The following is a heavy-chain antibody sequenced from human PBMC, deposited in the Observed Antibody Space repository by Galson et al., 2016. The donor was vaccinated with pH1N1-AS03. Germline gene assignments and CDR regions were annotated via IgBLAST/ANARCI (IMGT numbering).Heavy chain of an antibody. V-gene: IGHV1-18*04. CDR2: VSGHDGET. D-gene: IGHD1-26*01. J-gene: IGHJ5*02. Sequence: SVKVSCKASGYTFTSYGISWVRQAPGQGLEWMGWVSGHDGETNYAKNMEGRVTMTADTSTGTAYLELRSLRSDDTAVYYGARDWEPHMRMDCFDPWGQGTLVTVSS. CDR3: ARDWEPHMRMDCFDP. CDR1: GYTFTSYG.